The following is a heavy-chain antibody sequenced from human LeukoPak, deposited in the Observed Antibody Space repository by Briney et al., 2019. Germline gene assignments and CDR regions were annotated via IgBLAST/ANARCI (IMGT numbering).Heavy chain of an antibody. CDR2: IYYSGST. CDR3: ARGGGSYYG. J-gene: IGHJ4*02. D-gene: IGHD1-26*01. V-gene: IGHV4-59*12. CDR1: GGSISSYY. Sequence: SETLSLTCTVSGGSISSYYWSWIRQPPGKGLEWIGYIYYSGSTNYNPSLKSRVTISVDTSKNQFSLKLSSVTAADTAMYYCARGGGSYYGWGQGTLVTVSS.